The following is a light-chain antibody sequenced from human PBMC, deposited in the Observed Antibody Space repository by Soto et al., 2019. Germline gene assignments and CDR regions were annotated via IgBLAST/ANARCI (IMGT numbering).Light chain of an antibody. V-gene: IGKV3-20*01. CDR2: GGS. CDR3: RDYGTTRPWT. CDR1: QNMRGNV. J-gene: IGKJ1*01. Sequence: EVVLTQSPGALSLSPGEGVTLSCRASQNMRGNVLAWYRQKRRQAPRLLIYGGSTRADGTPDRLSGRGTGTNVTLTISRMEPEDSAVYYCRDYGTTRPWTFGQGTKLEIK.